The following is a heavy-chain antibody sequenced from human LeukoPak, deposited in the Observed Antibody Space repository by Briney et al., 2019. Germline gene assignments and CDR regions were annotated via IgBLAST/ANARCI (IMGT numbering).Heavy chain of an antibody. J-gene: IGHJ3*02. D-gene: IGHD6-19*01. V-gene: IGHV4-39*01. Sequence: SETLSLTCAVSGASFSSSGYYWTWIRQPPGKGLEWIGSISYGGHTYYSPSLRSRVTISVDTSNNRFSLQLSSVTAADTAVYYCARQIALAGEWAFDIWGQGTMVTVSS. CDR1: GASFSSSGYY. CDR3: ARQIALAGEWAFDI. CDR2: ISYGGHT.